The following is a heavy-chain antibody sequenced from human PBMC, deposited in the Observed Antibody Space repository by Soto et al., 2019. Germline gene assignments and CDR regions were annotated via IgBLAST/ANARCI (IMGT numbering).Heavy chain of an antibody. Sequence: EVQLVESGGGLVQPGGSLRLSCAASGFTFSSYWMHWVRQAPGKGLVWVSRISSDGSSTTYADSVKGRFTISRDNAKNTLYIKMDSLRAEDTGVYYCARGPYCISTSCYDWFDPWGQGTLVTVSS. CDR3: ARGPYCISTSCYDWFDP. J-gene: IGHJ5*02. D-gene: IGHD2-2*01. CDR2: ISSDGSST. CDR1: GFTFSSYW. V-gene: IGHV3-74*01.